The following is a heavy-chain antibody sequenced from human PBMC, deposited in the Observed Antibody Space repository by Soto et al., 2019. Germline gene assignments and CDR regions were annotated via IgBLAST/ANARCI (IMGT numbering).Heavy chain of an antibody. CDR3: AMALRSDYGVTLYFGH. Sequence: EVQLLESGGGLVQPGASLRLSCAASGFTFSSYAMSWVRQAPGKGLEWVSAISGRGGSTYYGDSVKGRFTISSDNSKNTLDLQMNSLRAEDTAVYYCAMALRSDYGVTLYFGHWGQGTLVTVSS. CDR2: ISGRGGST. D-gene: IGHD4-17*01. V-gene: IGHV3-23*01. J-gene: IGHJ4*02. CDR1: GFTFSSYA.